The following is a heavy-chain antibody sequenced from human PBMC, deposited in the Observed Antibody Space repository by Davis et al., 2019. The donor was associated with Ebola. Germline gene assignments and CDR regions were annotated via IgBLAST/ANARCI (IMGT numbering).Heavy chain of an antibody. CDR2: ISGSGGST. J-gene: IGHJ4*02. D-gene: IGHD5-12*01. Sequence: GESLKISCAASGFTFSSYAMSWVRQAPGKGLEWVSAISGSGGSTYYADSVKGRFTISRDNSKNTLYLQMNSLRAEDTAVYYCAKDSGVIPNWGQGTLVTVSS. CDR3: AKDSGVIPN. V-gene: IGHV3-23*01. CDR1: GFTFSSYA.